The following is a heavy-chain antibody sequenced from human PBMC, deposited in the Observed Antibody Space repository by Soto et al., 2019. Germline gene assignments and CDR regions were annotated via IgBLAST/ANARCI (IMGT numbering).Heavy chain of an antibody. Sequence: GESLKISCKGSGYTFTDYWIGWVLQLPWKGLEWMGIIYPGDSDTRHSPSFQGHVTITVDKSTNTAYLQWNTLRASDTAMYYCARHISNVRYYYYAMDVWGQGTTVTVSS. CDR1: GYTFTDYW. CDR2: IYPGDSDT. J-gene: IGHJ6*02. D-gene: IGHD4-4*01. V-gene: IGHV5-51*01. CDR3: ARHISNVRYYYYAMDV.